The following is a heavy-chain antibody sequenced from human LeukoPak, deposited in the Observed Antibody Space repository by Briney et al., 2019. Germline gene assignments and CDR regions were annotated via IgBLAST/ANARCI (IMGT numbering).Heavy chain of an antibody. Sequence: ASVKVSCKASGYTFTGYYMHWVRQAPGQGLEWMGWINPNSGGTNYAQKFQGRVTMTRDTSISTAYMELSRLRSDDTAVYYYARATSIAAPFDPWGQGTLVTVSS. V-gene: IGHV1-2*02. D-gene: IGHD6-6*01. CDR1: GYTFTGYY. CDR2: INPNSGGT. CDR3: ARATSIAAPFDP. J-gene: IGHJ5*02.